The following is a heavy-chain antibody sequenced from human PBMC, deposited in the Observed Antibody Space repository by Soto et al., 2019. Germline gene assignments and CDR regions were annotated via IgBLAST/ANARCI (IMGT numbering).Heavy chain of an antibody. D-gene: IGHD2-2*01. CDR3: TRRASSSFYHFDF. CDR2: IDPSDSYV. CDR1: VYSFTAYW. Sequence: GESLKISCQASVYSFTAYWITWVRQMPGKGLEWMATIDPSDSYVDYSPSFRGHVTFSVDRSITTVYLQWNSLKASDSAMYFCTRRASSSFYHFDFWGQGALVTVSS. J-gene: IGHJ4*02. V-gene: IGHV5-10-1*01.